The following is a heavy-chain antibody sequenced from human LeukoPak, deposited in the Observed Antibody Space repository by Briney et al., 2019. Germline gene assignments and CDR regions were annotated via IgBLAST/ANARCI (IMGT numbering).Heavy chain of an antibody. CDR2: INGDNGNT. CDR1: GYNFITYG. J-gene: IGHJ4*02. Sequence: ASVKVSCKTSGYNFITYGVSWVRQAPGQGLEWMGWINGDNGNTNYAQKFQDRVTMTTDTSASTAYMELSSLRSEDTAVYYCARDREQRGYFDYWGQGTLVTVSS. D-gene: IGHD3-10*01. CDR3: ARDREQRGYFDY. V-gene: IGHV1-18*01.